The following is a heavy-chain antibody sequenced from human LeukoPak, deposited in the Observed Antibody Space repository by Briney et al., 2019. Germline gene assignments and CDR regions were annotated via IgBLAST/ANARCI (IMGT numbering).Heavy chain of an antibody. CDR1: GYTFSNYG. D-gene: IGHD2-2*01. J-gene: IGHJ6*03. Sequence: ASVKVSCKASGYTFSNYGISWVRQAPGQGLEWMGWIGAYNGNTNNAQKLQGRVTMTTDTSTSTAYMELRSLRSDDTAVYYCARGYCSSTSYYYYYYMDVWGKGTTVTVSS. CDR3: ARGYCSSTSYYYYYYMDV. V-gene: IGHV1-18*01. CDR2: IGAYNGNT.